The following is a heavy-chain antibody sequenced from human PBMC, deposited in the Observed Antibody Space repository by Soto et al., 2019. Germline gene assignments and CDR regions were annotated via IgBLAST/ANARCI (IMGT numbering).Heavy chain of an antibody. D-gene: IGHD3-9*01. CDR3: ARGASIYDILTGYFDY. CDR2: IYYSGST. Sequence: SETLSLTCTVSGGSISSYYWSWIRQPPGKGLEWIGYIYYSGSTNYNPSLKSRVTISVDTSKNQFSLKLSSVTAADTAVYYCARGASIYDILTGYFDYWGQGTLVTVSS. J-gene: IGHJ4*02. CDR1: GGSISSYY. V-gene: IGHV4-59*01.